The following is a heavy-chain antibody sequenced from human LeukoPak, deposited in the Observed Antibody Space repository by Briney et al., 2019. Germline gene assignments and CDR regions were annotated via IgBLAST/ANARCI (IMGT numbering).Heavy chain of an antibody. V-gene: IGHV4-61*05. Sequence: SETLSLTCTVSGGSISSSSYYWGWIRQPPGKGLEWIGYIYSGGSTNYSPSLKSRVTISEDTSKNQFFLKLNSVTASDTAVYYCARLQWLAYGGFDPWGQGTLVTVSS. CDR1: GGSISSSSYY. CDR3: ARLQWLAYGGFDP. J-gene: IGHJ5*02. CDR2: IYSGGST. D-gene: IGHD6-19*01.